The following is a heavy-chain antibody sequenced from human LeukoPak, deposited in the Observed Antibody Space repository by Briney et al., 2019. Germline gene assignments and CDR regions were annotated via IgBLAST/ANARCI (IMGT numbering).Heavy chain of an antibody. J-gene: IGHJ5*02. CDR2: IYTSGST. CDR1: GGSISSGSYY. Sequence: SQTLSLTCTVSGGSISSGSYYWSWIRQSAGKGLEWIGRIYTSGSTNYNPSLKSRVTISVDTSKNQFSLKLSSVTAADTAVYYCAREPFGPGWFDPWGQGTLVTVSS. V-gene: IGHV4-61*02. D-gene: IGHD2/OR15-2a*01. CDR3: AREPFGPGWFDP.